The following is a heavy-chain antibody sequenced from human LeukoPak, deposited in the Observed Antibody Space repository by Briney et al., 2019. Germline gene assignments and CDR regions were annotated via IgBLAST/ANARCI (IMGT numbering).Heavy chain of an antibody. J-gene: IGHJ4*02. D-gene: IGHD4-17*01. CDR1: GFTFNNYA. V-gene: IGHV3-23*01. Sequence: GESLRLSCAASGFTFNNYAMNWVRQAPGKGLEWVSSISGGGETTYYADSAKGRFTIARDNSQNTVHLQMNSLRAEDTAVYYCARDYADYVGYFFFDYWGQGTLVAVSS. CDR3: ARDYADYVGYFFFDY. CDR2: ISGGGETT.